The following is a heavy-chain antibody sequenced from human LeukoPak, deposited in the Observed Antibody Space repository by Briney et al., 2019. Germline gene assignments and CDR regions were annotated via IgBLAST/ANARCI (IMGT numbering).Heavy chain of an antibody. CDR2: ISYDGSNK. V-gene: IGHV3-30*18. D-gene: IGHD6-25*01. J-gene: IGHJ6*04. CDR3: AKDQATAGYYGMDV. Sequence: GGSLRLSCAASGFTFSNYGMHWVRQAPGKGLEWVAVISYDGSNKYYADSAKGRFTISRDNSKNTLYLQMNSLRAEDTAVYYCAKDQATAGYYGMDVWGKGTTVTVSS. CDR1: GFTFSNYG.